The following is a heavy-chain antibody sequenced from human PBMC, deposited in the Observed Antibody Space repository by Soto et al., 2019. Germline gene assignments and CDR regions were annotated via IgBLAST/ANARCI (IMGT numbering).Heavy chain of an antibody. Sequence: HPGGSLRLSCAASGFTFSSYGMHWVRQAPGKGLEWVAVISYDGSNKYYADSVKGRFTISRDNSKNTLYLQMNSLRAEDTAVYYCAKDGIANEYYFDYWGQGTLVTVSS. CDR2: ISYDGSNK. D-gene: IGHD2-21*01. CDR1: GFTFSSYG. J-gene: IGHJ4*02. V-gene: IGHV3-30*18. CDR3: AKDGIANEYYFDY.